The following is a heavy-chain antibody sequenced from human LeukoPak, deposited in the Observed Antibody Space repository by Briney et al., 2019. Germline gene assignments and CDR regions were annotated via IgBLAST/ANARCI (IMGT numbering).Heavy chain of an antibody. CDR3: AKDTTWDSSGWFYGMDV. Sequence: PGGSLRLSCAASGFKFDDYAMHWVRQDPGKGLEWVSGISWNSGSIGYADSVKGRFTISRDDAKNSLYLQMNSLRAEDTALYYCAKDTTWDSSGWFYGMDVWGQGTTVTVSS. CDR1: GFKFDDYA. V-gene: IGHV3-9*01. D-gene: IGHD6-19*01. CDR2: ISWNSGSI. J-gene: IGHJ6*02.